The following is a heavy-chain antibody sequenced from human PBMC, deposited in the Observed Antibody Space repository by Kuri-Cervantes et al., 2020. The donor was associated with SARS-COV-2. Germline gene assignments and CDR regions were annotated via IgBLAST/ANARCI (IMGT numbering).Heavy chain of an antibody. D-gene: IGHD2-2*01. V-gene: IGHV4-34*01. CDR2: INHSGST. Sequence: SETLSLTCAVYGGSFSGYYWRWIRQPPGKGLEWIGEINHSGSTNYNPSLKSRVTISVDTSKNQFSLKLSSVTAADTAVYYCARLVVVPAAIGGWAYYYYYYMDVWGKGTTVTVSS. CDR3: ARLVVVPAAIGGWAYYYYYYMDV. J-gene: IGHJ6*03. CDR1: GGSFSGYY.